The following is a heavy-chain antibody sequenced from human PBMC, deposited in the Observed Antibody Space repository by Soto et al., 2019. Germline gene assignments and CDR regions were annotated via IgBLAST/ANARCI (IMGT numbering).Heavy chain of an antibody. CDR1: GFTFSNYW. D-gene: IGHD1-1*01. J-gene: IGHJ4*02. Sequence: GGSLRLSCAASGFTFSNYWMHWVRQAPGRGLVWVSRIKTDGSTTSYADSVKGRFTNSRDNTNNTLFLQMNSLRVEDTAVYYCATEGQLGYWGQGALVTVSS. CDR3: ATEGQLGY. CDR2: IKTDGSTT. V-gene: IGHV3-74*01.